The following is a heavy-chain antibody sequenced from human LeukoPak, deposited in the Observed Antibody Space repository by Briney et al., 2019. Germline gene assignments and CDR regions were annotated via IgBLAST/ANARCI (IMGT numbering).Heavy chain of an antibody. CDR1: GFTVSSNY. CDR3: ARDKYYGSGSYQHL. Sequence: AGGSLRLSCAASGFTVSSNYMSWVRQAPGKGLEWVSVIYSGGSTYYADSVKGRFTISRDNSKNTLYLQMNSLRAEDTAVYYCARDKYYGSGSYQHLWGQGTLVTVSS. CDR2: IYSGGST. V-gene: IGHV3-66*01. D-gene: IGHD3-10*01. J-gene: IGHJ4*02.